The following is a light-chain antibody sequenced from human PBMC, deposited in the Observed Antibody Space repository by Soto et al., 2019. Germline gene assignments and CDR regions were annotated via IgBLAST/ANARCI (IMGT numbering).Light chain of an antibody. Sequence: EVVMTHSPATPSVSPGERATLSCTASQTLSRNLAWYQQRPGQAPRLLIYDTSNRATGIPARFSGSGSGTDFTLTISRLEPEDFALYYCQHYVERSPITFGQGTRLDIK. CDR1: QTLSRN. J-gene: IGKJ5*01. CDR3: QHYVERSPIT. V-gene: IGKV3D-15*01. CDR2: DTS.